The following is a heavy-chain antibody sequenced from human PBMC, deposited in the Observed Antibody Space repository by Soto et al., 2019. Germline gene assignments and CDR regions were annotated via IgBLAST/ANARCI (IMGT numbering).Heavy chain of an antibody. CDR3: AFPATADFDY. V-gene: IGHV4-4*02. Sequence: QVQLQESGPGLVKPSGTLSLTCVVSGGSISNSNWWSWVRQPPGKGLEWIGEIYHSGTTNYSPSLKSRVAISVDMSKNLLSLTLTSVTAADTAVYYCAFPATADFDYWGQGTLVTVSS. CDR2: IYHSGTT. CDR1: GGSISNSNW. D-gene: IGHD6-13*01. J-gene: IGHJ4*02.